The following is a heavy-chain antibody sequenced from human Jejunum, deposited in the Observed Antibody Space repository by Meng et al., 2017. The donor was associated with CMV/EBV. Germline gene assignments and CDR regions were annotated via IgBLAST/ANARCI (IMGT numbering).Heavy chain of an antibody. Sequence: SGDSISSGSYYWGWIRHPPGKGLEWIGNTYYGGSTYYHPSLRSRVSISVDTSKDQFSLKLSSVTATDTAIYSCARYYGGLRYFDYWGQGTLVTVSS. CDR3: ARYYGGLRYFDY. J-gene: IGHJ4*02. CDR2: TYYGGST. D-gene: IGHD4-23*01. CDR1: GDSISSGSYY. V-gene: IGHV4-39*07.